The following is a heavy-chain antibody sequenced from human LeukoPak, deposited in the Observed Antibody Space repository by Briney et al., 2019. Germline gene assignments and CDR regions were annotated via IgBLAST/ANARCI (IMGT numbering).Heavy chain of an antibody. CDR2: IYPGDSDT. Sequence: GESLKISCKGSDYTFSTYWIGWVRQMPGKGLEWMGIIYPGDSDTRYSPSFQGQVTISADKSISTAYLQWSSLKASDTAMYYCARARLGTSTSCYDYWGQGTLVTVSS. V-gene: IGHV5-51*01. D-gene: IGHD2-2*01. CDR1: DYTFSTYW. J-gene: IGHJ4*02. CDR3: ARARLGTSTSCYDY.